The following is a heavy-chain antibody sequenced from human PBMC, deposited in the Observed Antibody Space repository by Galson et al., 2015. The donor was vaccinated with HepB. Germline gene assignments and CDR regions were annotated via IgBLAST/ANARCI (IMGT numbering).Heavy chain of an antibody. D-gene: IGHD5-18*01. J-gene: IGHJ5*01. CDR1: GFAFDSHA. V-gene: IGHV3-23*01. CDR2: ITGKGDST. Sequence: SLRLSCAASGFAFDSHAMSWVRQAPGRGLEWISGITGKGDSTFYADSVKGRFTVFKDNSNNRLYLQMNSLRAEDAGLYFCAKGYGLFDSWGQGILVTVSP. CDR3: AKGYGLFDS.